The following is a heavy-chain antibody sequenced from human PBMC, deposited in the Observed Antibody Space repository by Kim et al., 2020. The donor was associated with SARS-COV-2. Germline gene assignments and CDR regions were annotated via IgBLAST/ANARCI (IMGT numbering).Heavy chain of an antibody. CDR3: ARVKAGTFDY. V-gene: IGHV4-59*01. D-gene: IGHD6-13*01. Sequence: SETLSLTCTVSGGSISSYYWSWIRQPPGKGLEWIGYIYYSGSTNYNPSLKSRVTISVDTSKNQFSLKLSSVTAADTAVYYCARVKAGTFDYWGQGTLVTVSS. CDR1: GGSISSYY. CDR2: IYYSGST. J-gene: IGHJ4*02.